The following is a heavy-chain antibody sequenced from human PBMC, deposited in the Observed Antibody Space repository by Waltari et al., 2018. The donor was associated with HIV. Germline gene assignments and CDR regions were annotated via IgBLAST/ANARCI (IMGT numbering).Heavy chain of an antibody. CDR3: TLGRIDDIRSGRENLGGFDP. J-gene: IGHJ5*02. V-gene: IGHV1-69*04. CDR2: IIPAIGIA. CDR1: GDILRNYA. Sequence: VQLVQSGAAVKKPGSSVRVSCKAPGDILRNYAVSWVRQATGQGLEWMGRIIPAIGIAMNTENFQGRVTINADKSTNSAYMELGGLRSEDTALYFCTLGRIDDIRSGRENLGGFDPWGPGTLVTVSS. D-gene: IGHD3-3*01.